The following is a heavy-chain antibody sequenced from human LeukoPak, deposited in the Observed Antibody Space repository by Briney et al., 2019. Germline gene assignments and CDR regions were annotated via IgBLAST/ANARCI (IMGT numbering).Heavy chain of an antibody. CDR2: INPNSGGT. V-gene: IGHV1-2*02. D-gene: IGHD6-13*01. CDR3: ARFGIAAAGTFDY. J-gene: IGHJ4*02. CDR1: GYAFTGYY. Sequence: AASVKVSCKASGYAFTGYYMHWVRQAPGQGLEWMGWINPNSGGTNYAQKFQGRVTMTRATSISTAYMELSRLRSDDTAVYYCARFGIAAAGTFDYWGQGTLVTVSS.